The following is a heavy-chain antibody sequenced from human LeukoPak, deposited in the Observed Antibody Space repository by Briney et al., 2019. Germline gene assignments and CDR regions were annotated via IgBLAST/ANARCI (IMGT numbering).Heavy chain of an antibody. D-gene: IGHD3-22*01. J-gene: IGHJ4*02. CDR3: ARDVYYYDSSGYPY. Sequence: GGSLSLSCAASGFTFSSYWMSWVRQAPGKGLEWVANIKQDGSEKYYVDSVKGRFTISRDNAKNSLYLQMNSLRAEDTAVYYCARDVYYYDSSGYPYWGQGTLVTVSS. CDR2: IKQDGSEK. V-gene: IGHV3-7*01. CDR1: GFTFSSYW.